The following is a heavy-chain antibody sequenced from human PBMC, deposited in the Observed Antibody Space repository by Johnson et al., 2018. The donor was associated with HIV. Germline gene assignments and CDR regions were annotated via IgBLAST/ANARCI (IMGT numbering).Heavy chain of an antibody. CDR2: ISGSGGST. D-gene: IGHD1-1*01. V-gene: IGHV3-23*04. Sequence: MLLVESGGGLVQPGGSLRLSCAASGFTFSSYAMSWVRQAPGKGLEWVSAISGSGGSTYYADSVKGRFTISRDNSKNTLYLQMNSLRAGDTAVYYCTRVVQNGLDIWGQGTTVTVSS. CDR1: GFTFSSYA. CDR3: TRVVQNGLDI. J-gene: IGHJ3*02.